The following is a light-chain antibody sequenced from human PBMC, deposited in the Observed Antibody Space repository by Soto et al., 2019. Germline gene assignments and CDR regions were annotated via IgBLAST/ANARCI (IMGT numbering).Light chain of an antibody. V-gene: IGLV2-23*01. Sequence: QSVLTQPASVSGSPGQSITISCTGTSSDVGSYNLVSWYQQHPGKAPKLMIYEGSKRPSGVSNRFSGSNSGKTASLTISGRQAEDEADYYCCSYAGSSPYVFGTGTQLTVL. CDR1: SSDVGSYNL. CDR3: CSYAGSSPYV. CDR2: EGS. J-gene: IGLJ1*01.